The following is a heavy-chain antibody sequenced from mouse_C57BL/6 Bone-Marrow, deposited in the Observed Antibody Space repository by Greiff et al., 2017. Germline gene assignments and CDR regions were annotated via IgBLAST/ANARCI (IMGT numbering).Heavy chain of an antibody. CDR2: ISSGSSTI. D-gene: IGHD1-1*01. CDR3: AKGSSSNYYAMDY. Sequence: EVKLVESGGGLVKPGGSLILSCAASGFTFSDYGMHWVRQAPEKGLEWVAYISSGSSTIYYADTVKGRFTISRDNAKNTRFLQMTSLRSEDTAMYYCAKGSSSNYYAMDYWGQGTSVTVSS. V-gene: IGHV5-17*01. J-gene: IGHJ4*01. CDR1: GFTFSDYG.